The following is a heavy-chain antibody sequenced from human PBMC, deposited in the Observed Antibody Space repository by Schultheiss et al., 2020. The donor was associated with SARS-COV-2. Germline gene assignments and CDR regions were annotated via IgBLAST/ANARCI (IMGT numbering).Heavy chain of an antibody. CDR3: ASGGVIGFDP. CDR1: GFTFSSYA. J-gene: IGHJ5*02. Sequence: GESLKISCAASGFTFSSYAMHWVRQAPGKGLEWVAVISYDGSNKYYADAVKGRFTISRDNSKNTLYLQMNSLRAEDTAVYYCASGGVIGFDPWGQGTLVTVSS. D-gene: IGHD3-3*01. CDR2: ISYDGSNK. V-gene: IGHV3-30*01.